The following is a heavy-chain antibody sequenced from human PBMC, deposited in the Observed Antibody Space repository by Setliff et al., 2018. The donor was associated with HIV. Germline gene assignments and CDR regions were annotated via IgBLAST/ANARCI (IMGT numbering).Heavy chain of an antibody. CDR1: GGTLSNYA. CDR2: IIPMFHRT. Sequence: SVKVSCKASGGTLSNYAVNWVRQAPGGGLEWMGEIIPMFHRTQYAQRFQGRVTFTTDESTNIAYMDMSSLRSDDTGIYYCARGRMAAAGMFIPRALDYWGRGTLVTSPQ. CDR3: ARGRMAAAGMFIPRALDY. V-gene: IGHV1-69*05. D-gene: IGHD6-13*01. J-gene: IGHJ4*03.